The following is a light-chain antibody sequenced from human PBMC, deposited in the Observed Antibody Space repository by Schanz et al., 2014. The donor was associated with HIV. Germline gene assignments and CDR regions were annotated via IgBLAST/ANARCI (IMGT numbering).Light chain of an antibody. V-gene: IGLV2-8*01. CDR2: EVN. J-gene: IGLJ2*01. CDR1: TSDIGGYNY. Sequence: QSALTQPPSASGSPGQSVTISCTGTTSDIGGYNYVSWYQQHPDKAPQLLIYEVNMRPSGVPDRFSGSKSGNTASLSISGLQAEDEADYYCSSYSTTSTIILGGGTKLTVL. CDR3: SSYSTTSTII.